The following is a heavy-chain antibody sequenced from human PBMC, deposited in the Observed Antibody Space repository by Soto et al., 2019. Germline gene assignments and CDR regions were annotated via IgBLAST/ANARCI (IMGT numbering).Heavy chain of an antibody. J-gene: IGHJ5*02. CDR2: INHSGST. V-gene: IGHV4-34*01. Sequence: QVQLQQWGAGLLKPSETLSLTCAVYGGSFSGYYWSWIRQPPGKGLEWIGEINHSGSTNYNPSLKSRVTLSVDTSKNQFSLKLSSVTAADTAVYYCASYCSSTSCPQGFDPWGQGTLVTVSS. D-gene: IGHD2-2*01. CDR3: ASYCSSTSCPQGFDP. CDR1: GGSFSGYY.